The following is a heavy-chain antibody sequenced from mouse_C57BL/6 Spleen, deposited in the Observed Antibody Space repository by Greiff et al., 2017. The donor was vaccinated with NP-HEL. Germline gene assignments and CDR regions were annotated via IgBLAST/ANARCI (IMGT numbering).Heavy chain of an antibody. D-gene: IGHD2-1*01. V-gene: IGHV1-42*01. Sequence: VQLQQSGPELVKPGASVKISCKASGYSFTGYYMNWVKQSPEKSLEWIGEINPSTGGTTYNQKFKAKATLTVDKSSSTAYMQLKSLTSEDSAVYYCARVYYGNYALDYWGQGTTLTVSS. CDR2: INPSTGGT. CDR3: ARVYYGNYALDY. CDR1: GYSFTGYY. J-gene: IGHJ2*01.